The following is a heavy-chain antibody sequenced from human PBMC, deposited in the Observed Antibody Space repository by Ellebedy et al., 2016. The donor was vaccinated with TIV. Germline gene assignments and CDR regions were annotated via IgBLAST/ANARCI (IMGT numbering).Heavy chain of an antibody. D-gene: IGHD6-19*01. Sequence: SETLSLTXTVSGGSISSYYWSWIRQPPGKGLEWIGYIYYSGSTNYNPSLKSRVTISVDTSKNQFSLKLSSVTAADTAVYYCAGTSGSGWSFDYWGQGTLVTVSS. CDR3: AGTSGSGWSFDY. J-gene: IGHJ4*02. V-gene: IGHV4-59*01. CDR2: IYYSGST. CDR1: GGSISSYY.